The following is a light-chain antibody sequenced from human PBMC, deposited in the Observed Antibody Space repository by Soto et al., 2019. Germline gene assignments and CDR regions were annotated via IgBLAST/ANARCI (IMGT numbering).Light chain of an antibody. Sequence: IVLTQSPGTLSLSPGERATLFCRASQSVTSSFLAWYQQKPGQAPRLLIYDASTRATGIPDKFSGSGSGTDFTLTISRLEPEDFAVYYCQQYDTSPRTFGQGTKVDIK. CDR2: DAS. V-gene: IGKV3-20*01. J-gene: IGKJ1*01. CDR1: QSVTSSF. CDR3: QQYDTSPRT.